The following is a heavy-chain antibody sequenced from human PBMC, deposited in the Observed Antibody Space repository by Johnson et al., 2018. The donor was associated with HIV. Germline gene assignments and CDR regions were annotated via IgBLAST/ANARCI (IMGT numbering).Heavy chain of an antibody. Sequence: VQLVESGGGLVQPGGSLRLSCAVSGFTFSNHHMTWVRQAPGKGLEWVANITQDGSDKYYVDSVKGRFTISRDNAQNSLYLQMNSLRAEDTAVYYCGRESTGAGTAFDIWGQGTMVTVSS. V-gene: IGHV3-7*01. CDR2: ITQDGSDK. CDR3: GRESTGAGTAFDI. D-gene: IGHD1-1*01. CDR1: GFTFSNHH. J-gene: IGHJ3*02.